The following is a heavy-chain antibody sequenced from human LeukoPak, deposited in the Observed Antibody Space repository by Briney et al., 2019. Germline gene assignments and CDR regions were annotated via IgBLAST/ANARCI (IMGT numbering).Heavy chain of an antibody. J-gene: IGHJ4*02. Sequence: SVTVSCKASGGTFSTYSISWVRQAPGQGLEWMGRIIPGVGIADYAQKFQGRVTVTADKSTSTAYMELSSLRSEDTAVYYCARDRDSSAWLDYWGQGTLVTVSS. D-gene: IGHD6-19*01. CDR3: ARDRDSSAWLDY. V-gene: IGHV1-69*04. CDR2: IIPGVGIA. CDR1: GGTFSTYS.